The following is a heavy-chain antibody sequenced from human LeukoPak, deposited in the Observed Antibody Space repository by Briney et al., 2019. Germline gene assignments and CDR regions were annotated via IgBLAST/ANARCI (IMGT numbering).Heavy chain of an antibody. CDR1: GYTFTDYA. J-gene: IGHJ4*02. D-gene: IGHD1-7*01. CDR3: ASRAGKPGNTPWCFDY. Sequence: ASVKVSCKASGYTFTDYALTWVRQAPGQGLEWMGWISPDNGNTNYAQKFQGRVSMTTDTSTDTAYMELRSLNSDDTAVYYCASRAGKPGNTPWCFDYWGQGALVTVSS. CDR2: ISPDNGNT. V-gene: IGHV1-18*01.